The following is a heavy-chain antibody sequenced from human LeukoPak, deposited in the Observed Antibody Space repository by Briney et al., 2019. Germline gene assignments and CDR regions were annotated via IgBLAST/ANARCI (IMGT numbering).Heavy chain of an antibody. J-gene: IGHJ4*02. V-gene: IGHV3-74*01. CDR1: GFTFSSHW. Sequence: GGSLRLSCAASGFTFSSHWMHWVRRAPGKGLVWVSRINGDVTTTDYADFVKGRFTISRDNARDTLYLQMNSLRAEDTAVYYCAREWRAVGATPDYWGQGTLVTVSS. D-gene: IGHD1-26*01. CDR3: AREWRAVGATPDY. CDR2: INGDVTTT.